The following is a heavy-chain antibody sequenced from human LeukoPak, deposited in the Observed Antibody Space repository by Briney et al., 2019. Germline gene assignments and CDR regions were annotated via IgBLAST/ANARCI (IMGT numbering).Heavy chain of an antibody. V-gene: IGHV1-18*01. CDR3: ARCLGSEVYYGMDV. CDR2: ISAYNGNT. Sequence: ASVKVACNGSGFTFNRYGINWVRQAPVQGLELMGWISAYNGNTNYAQKLQGRVTMTTDTYTSTAYMELWSLRSDDTAVYYCARCLGSEVYYGMDVWGQGTQVTV. J-gene: IGHJ6*02. D-gene: IGHD2-2*03. CDR1: GFTFNRYG.